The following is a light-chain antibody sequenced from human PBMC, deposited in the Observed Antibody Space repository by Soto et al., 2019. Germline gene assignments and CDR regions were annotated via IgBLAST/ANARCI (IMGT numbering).Light chain of an antibody. J-gene: IGKJ2*02. Sequence: EIVMTQSPLSLPVTPGEPASISCRSSQSLLHYNGFNYLDWYLQKPGQSPQLLIYLGSNRASGVPDRFSGSGSGTDFALKISRVEAEDVGVYYCMQSRQSPRTFGQGTNLEIK. V-gene: IGKV2-28*01. CDR2: LGS. CDR1: QSLLHYNGFNY. CDR3: MQSRQSPRT.